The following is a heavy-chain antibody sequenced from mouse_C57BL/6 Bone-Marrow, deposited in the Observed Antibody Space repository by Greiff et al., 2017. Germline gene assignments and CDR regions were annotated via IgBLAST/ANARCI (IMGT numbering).Heavy chain of an antibody. J-gene: IGHJ2*01. Sequence: VQLQQSGAELVRPGASVKLSCTASGFNIKADYLHWVQQRPEQGLEWIGWIDPANGDTEYASKFQGQATITADPSSNTAYLQLSSLTSEDTAVYYCTASITTVVADYWGQGTTRTVSA. V-gene: IGHV14-4*01. CDR2: IDPANGDT. CDR1: GFNIKADY. D-gene: IGHD1-1*01. CDR3: TASITTVVADY.